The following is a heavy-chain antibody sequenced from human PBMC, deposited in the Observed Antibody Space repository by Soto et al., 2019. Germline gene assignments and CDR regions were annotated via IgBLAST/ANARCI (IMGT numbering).Heavy chain of an antibody. CDR2: ISGSGGST. D-gene: IGHD4-17*01. Sequence: EVQLLESGGGLVQPGGSLRLSCAASGFTFSSYAMSWVLQAPGKGLEWVSAISGSGGSTYYADSVKGRFTISRDNSKNTLYLQMNSLRAEDTAVYYCAKYGDYEGVLDYWGQGTLVTVSS. CDR1: GFTFSSYA. V-gene: IGHV3-23*01. CDR3: AKYGDYEGVLDY. J-gene: IGHJ4*02.